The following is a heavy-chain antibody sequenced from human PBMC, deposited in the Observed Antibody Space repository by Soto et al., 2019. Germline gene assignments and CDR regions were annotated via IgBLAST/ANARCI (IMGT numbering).Heavy chain of an antibody. V-gene: IGHV3-23*01. CDR2: ISSGGGST. Sequence: GGSLRLSCAASGFTFSNYAMSWVRQAPGKELEWVSSISSGGGSTDYADSVKGRFTISRDNSQNTLNLQMNSLRAEDTAIYFCAKNQHAMAHDYWGPGTLVTVSS. CDR1: GFTFSNYA. J-gene: IGHJ4*02. D-gene: IGHD2-8*01. CDR3: AKNQHAMAHDY.